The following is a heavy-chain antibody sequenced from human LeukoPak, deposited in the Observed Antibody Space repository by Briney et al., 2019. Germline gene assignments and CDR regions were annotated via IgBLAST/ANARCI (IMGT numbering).Heavy chain of an antibody. CDR3: AREPVGATKRFDY. V-gene: IGHV1-69*05. CDR2: IIPIFGTA. CDR1: GGTFSGYA. J-gene: IGHJ4*02. Sequence: SVKVSCKASGGTFSGYAISWVRQAPGQGLEWMGRIIPIFGTANYAQKFQGRVTITTDESTSTAYVELSSLRSEDTAVYYCAREPVGATKRFDYWGQGTLVTVSS. D-gene: IGHD1-26*01.